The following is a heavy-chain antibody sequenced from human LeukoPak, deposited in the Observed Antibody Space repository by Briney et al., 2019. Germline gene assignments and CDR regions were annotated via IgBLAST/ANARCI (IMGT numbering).Heavy chain of an antibody. D-gene: IGHD1-26*01. V-gene: IGHV3-30*04. J-gene: IGHJ6*03. CDR1: GFTFSSYA. CDR2: ISYDGSNK. CDR3: ARALYSGSYAYYYYMDV. Sequence: GGSLRLSCAASGFTFSSYAMHWVRQAPGKGLEWVAVISYDGSNKYYADSVKGRFTISRDNSKNTLYLQMNSLRAEDTAVYYCARALYSGSYAYYYYMDVWGKGTTVTVSS.